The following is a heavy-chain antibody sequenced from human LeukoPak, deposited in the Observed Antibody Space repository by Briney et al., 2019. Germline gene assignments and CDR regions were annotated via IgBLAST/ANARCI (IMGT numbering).Heavy chain of an antibody. CDR3: ARLYGSGYHYYGMDV. Sequence: SETLSLTCTVSGDSISSSSYYWGWIRQPPGKGLEWVGRIFYSGITYYTPSLKSRVTMSVDTSENQFSLKLSSVTAADTAVYFCARLYGSGYHYYGMDVWGQGTTVTVSS. D-gene: IGHD3-22*01. CDR2: IFYSGIT. J-gene: IGHJ6*02. CDR1: GDSISSSSYY. V-gene: IGHV4-39*01.